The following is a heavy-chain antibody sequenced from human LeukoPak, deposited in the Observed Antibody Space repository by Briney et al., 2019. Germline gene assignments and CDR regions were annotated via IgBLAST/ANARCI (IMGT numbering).Heavy chain of an antibody. V-gene: IGHV5-51*01. CDR1: AYKFSNYW. CDR3: ARRDTTYFDY. CDR2: IYPDDSDT. J-gene: IGHJ4*02. Sequence: GESLKISCKGAAYKFSNYWIAWVRQRPGEDLEWMGIIYPDDSDTRYSPSFQGQVTISADKSISTAYLQWTSLKASDTAIYYCARRDTTYFDYWGQGNLVTVSS. D-gene: IGHD1-1*01.